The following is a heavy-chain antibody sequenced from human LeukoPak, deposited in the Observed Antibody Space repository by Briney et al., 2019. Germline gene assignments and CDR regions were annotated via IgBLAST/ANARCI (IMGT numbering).Heavy chain of an antibody. D-gene: IGHD2-2*01. V-gene: IGHV1-69*05. Sequence: GASVKVSCKASGGTFSSYAISWVRQAPGQGLEWMGGIIPIFGTANYAQKFQGRVTITTDESTSTAYMELSSLRSEDTAVYYCARGGTGIVVVPAAMDDAFDIWGQGTMVTVSS. CDR2: IIPIFGTA. CDR3: ARGGTGIVVVPAAMDDAFDI. J-gene: IGHJ3*02. CDR1: GGTFSSYA.